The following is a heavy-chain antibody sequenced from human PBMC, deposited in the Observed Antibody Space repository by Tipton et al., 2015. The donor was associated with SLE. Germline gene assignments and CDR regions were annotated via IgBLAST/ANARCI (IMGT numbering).Heavy chain of an antibody. CDR2: IYYSGST. D-gene: IGHD6-19*01. V-gene: IGHV4-59*01. J-gene: IGHJ3*02. CDR3: ARRYIKQWLAGAFDI. Sequence: TLSLTCTVSSGSISSYYWSWIRQPPGKGLEWIGYIYYSGSTNYNPSLKSRVTISVDTSKNQFSLKLSSVTAADTAVYYCARRYIKQWLAGAFDIWGQGTMVTVSS. CDR1: SGSISSYY.